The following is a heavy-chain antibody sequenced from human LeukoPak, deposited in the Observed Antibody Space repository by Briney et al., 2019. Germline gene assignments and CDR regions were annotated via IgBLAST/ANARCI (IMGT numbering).Heavy chain of an antibody. J-gene: IGHJ6*02. CDR1: GYTFTSYY. Sequence: ASVKVSCKASGYTFTSYYMHWVRQAPGQGLEWMGIINPSGGSTSYAQKFQGRVTMTTDTSTSTAYMELRSLRSDDTAVYYCARDEPKGPAYYYGMDVWGQGTTVTVSS. D-gene: IGHD2-2*01. CDR2: INPSGGST. CDR3: ARDEPKGPAYYYGMDV. V-gene: IGHV1-46*01.